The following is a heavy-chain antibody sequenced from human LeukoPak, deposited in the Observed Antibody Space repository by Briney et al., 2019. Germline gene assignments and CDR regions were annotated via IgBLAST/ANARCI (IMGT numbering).Heavy chain of an antibody. J-gene: IGHJ6*02. D-gene: IGHD3-10*01. CDR2: IYYSGST. CDR3: ARLSPWVRGVYYGMDV. V-gene: IGHV4-59*08. Sequence: PSGTLSLTCTVSGGSISRYYWNWIRQPPGKGLEWIGYIYYSGSTNYNPSLKSRVTISVDTSKNQFSLKLSSVTAADTAVYYCARLSPWVRGVYYGMDVWGRGTTVTVSS. CDR1: GGSISRYY.